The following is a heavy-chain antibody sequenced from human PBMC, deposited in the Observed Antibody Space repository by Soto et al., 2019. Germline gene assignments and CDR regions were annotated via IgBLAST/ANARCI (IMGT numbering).Heavy chain of an antibody. CDR1: AFTFRSYA. D-gene: IGHD6-13*01. CDR3: AKAFYSSSHPPFDP. CDR2: ISGSGSDT. Sequence: GGSLRLSCAASAFTFRSYAMNWVRQAPGKGLEWVSGISGSGSDTYYADSVKGRFTISRDNSKNTLYLQMNSLRAEDTGAYYCAKAFYSSSHPPFDPWGQGTPFTVSS. V-gene: IGHV3-23*01. J-gene: IGHJ5*02.